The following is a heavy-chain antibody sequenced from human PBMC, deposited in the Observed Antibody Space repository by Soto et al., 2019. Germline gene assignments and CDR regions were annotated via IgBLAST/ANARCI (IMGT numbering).Heavy chain of an antibody. CDR2: ISPDGSTI. CDR3: TRVISGSSGLFDY. Sequence: EVQVVEAGGDLVQPGGSLRLSCVGSGFTLSSYWMHWVRQAPGKGLVWVSRISPDGSTINYADFVKGRFTISRDNAKNTLYLHMDSLRAAVTALYYCTRVISGSSGLFDYWGQGALVTVSS. V-gene: IGHV3-74*01. CDR1: GFTLSSYW. J-gene: IGHJ4*02. D-gene: IGHD1-26*01.